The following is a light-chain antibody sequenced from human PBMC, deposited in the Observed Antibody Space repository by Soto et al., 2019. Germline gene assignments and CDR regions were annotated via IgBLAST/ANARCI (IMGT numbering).Light chain of an antibody. CDR1: QSVSSNY. CDR2: RAS. Sequence: ESVLTQSPGTLSLSPGARAPLSCRASQSVSSNYLAWYQQKPGQAPKVLIYRASSRATGIPDRFSGSGSGTDFTLTISRLEPEDFAVYYCQQYGSSPLTFGGGTKVDIK. CDR3: QQYGSSPLT. V-gene: IGKV3-20*01. J-gene: IGKJ4*01.